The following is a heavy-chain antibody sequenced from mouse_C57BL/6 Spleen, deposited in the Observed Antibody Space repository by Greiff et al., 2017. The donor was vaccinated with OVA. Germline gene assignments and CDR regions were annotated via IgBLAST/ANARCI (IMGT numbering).Heavy chain of an antibody. Sequence: VQLQQPGAELVKPGASVKLSCKASGYTFTSYWMHWVKQRPGRGLEWIGRIDPNSGGTKYNEKFKSKATLTVDKPSSTAYMRLSSLTAEDSAVYYCARSRPGLLHFDYWGQGTTLTVSS. J-gene: IGHJ2*01. CDR3: ARSRPGLLHFDY. CDR2: IDPNSGGT. CDR1: GYTFTSYW. V-gene: IGHV1-72*01. D-gene: IGHD2-3*01.